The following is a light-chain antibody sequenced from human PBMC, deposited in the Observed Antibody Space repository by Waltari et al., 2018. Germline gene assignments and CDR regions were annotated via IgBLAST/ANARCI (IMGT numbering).Light chain of an antibody. CDR1: RSNTGTNT. Sequence: QSVLTQPPSASGTPGQRVTIACSGGRSNTGTNTVSWYHHLPGTAPKPRIYSFTQRPAGVPDRFSGSKSGTSASLVISGLQSEDEADYYCAAWDDSLNGVVFGGGTKVTVL. CDR2: SFT. V-gene: IGLV1-44*01. J-gene: IGLJ3*02. CDR3: AAWDDSLNGVV.